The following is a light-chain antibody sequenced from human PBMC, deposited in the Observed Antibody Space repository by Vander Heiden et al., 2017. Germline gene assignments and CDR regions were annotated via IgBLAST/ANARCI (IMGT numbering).Light chain of an antibody. CDR2: DDS. Sequence: SYVLTQPPSVSVAPGQTARITCGGNNIGSKSVHWYQQKPGLAPVLVVYDDSALRSVIPARFAGSNSGNTATLTSSRVEAGDEADYYCQVWDSSSDHPVFGGGTKLTVL. J-gene: IGLJ3*02. CDR3: QVWDSSSDHPV. CDR1: NIGSKS. V-gene: IGLV3-21*02.